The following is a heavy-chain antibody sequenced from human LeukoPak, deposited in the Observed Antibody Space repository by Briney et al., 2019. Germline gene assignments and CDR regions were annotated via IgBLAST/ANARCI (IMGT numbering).Heavy chain of an antibody. Sequence: TGGSLRLSCAASGFTVSSNYMSWVRQAPGKGLEWVSVIYSGGSTYYADSVKGRFTISRDNSKNTLYPQMNSLRAEDTAVYYCAVLSGVGTFDYWGQGTLVTVSS. CDR1: GFTVSSNY. D-gene: IGHD2-15*01. CDR3: AVLSGVGTFDY. J-gene: IGHJ4*02. V-gene: IGHV3-53*01. CDR2: IYSGGST.